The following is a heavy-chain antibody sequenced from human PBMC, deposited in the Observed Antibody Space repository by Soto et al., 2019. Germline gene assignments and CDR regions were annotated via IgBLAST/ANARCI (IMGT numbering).Heavy chain of an antibody. V-gene: IGHV3-23*01. CDR3: AKDQGSSWYEIDY. CDR1: GFTFSNYA. Sequence: EVPLLESRGGLVQPGGSLRLSCAASGFTFSNYAVTWVRQAPGKGLEWVSTISGSGGSTYYADSVKGRFTISRDNSKNTLYLQMNSLRAEDTAVYYCAKDQGSSWYEIDYWGQGTLVTVSS. D-gene: IGHD6-13*01. CDR2: ISGSGGST. J-gene: IGHJ4*02.